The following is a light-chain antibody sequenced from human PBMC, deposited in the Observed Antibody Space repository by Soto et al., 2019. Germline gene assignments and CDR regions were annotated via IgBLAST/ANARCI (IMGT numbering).Light chain of an antibody. CDR1: QGIGNY. V-gene: IGKV1-27*01. J-gene: IGKJ4*01. Sequence: DIQMTQSPSSLSSSLGDSVTITCRASQGIGNYLAWYQQKPGKVPKLLIYTSSTLQSGVPSRFSGSGSGTDLTLTISNLQPEDVATYYCQKHNAAPLTCGGGTKVDIK. CDR2: TSS. CDR3: QKHNAAPLT.